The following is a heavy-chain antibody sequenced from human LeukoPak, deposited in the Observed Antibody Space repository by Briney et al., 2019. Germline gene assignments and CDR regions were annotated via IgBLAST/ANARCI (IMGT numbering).Heavy chain of an antibody. CDR2: INHSGST. CDR1: GGTFSGYY. Sequence: KPSETLSLTCAASGGTFSGYYWSWIRQPPGKGLEWIGEINHSGSTNYNPSLKSRVTISVDTSKNQFSLKLSSVPAADTAVYYCARDSIAAAALYYWGQGALVTVSS. CDR3: ARDSIAAAALYY. J-gene: IGHJ4*02. D-gene: IGHD6-13*01. V-gene: IGHV4-34*01.